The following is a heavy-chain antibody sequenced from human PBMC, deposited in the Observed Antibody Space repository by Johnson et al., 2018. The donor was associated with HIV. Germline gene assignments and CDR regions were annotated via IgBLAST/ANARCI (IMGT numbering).Heavy chain of an antibody. CDR1: GFIVSSNY. Sequence: EKLVESGGGLIQPGGSLRLSCAASGFIVSSNYMSWVRQAPGKGLERVSFIYSGGSTHYADPLKGRFTISRDNSKNTLYLQMNSLRAEDTAVYYCARVEYWAFDIWGQGTMVTVSS. CDR2: IYSGGST. CDR3: ARVEYWAFDI. V-gene: IGHV3-53*01. D-gene: IGHD2-8*02. J-gene: IGHJ3*02.